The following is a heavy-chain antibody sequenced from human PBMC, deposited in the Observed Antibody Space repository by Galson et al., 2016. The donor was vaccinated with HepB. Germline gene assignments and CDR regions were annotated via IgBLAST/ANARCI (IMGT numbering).Heavy chain of an antibody. CDR3: AKGATPVFYYRGMDV. J-gene: IGHJ6*02. CDR2: ISGGRNT. V-gene: IGHV3-23*01. Sequence: SLRLSCAASGFTFSNYAMSWVRQAPGKGLEWVSAISGGRNTYYTDSVKGRFTISRDNSKNTLYLQLNSLRYEDTTVYYCAKGATPVFYYRGMDVWGQGTTLTVSS. CDR1: GFTFSNYA.